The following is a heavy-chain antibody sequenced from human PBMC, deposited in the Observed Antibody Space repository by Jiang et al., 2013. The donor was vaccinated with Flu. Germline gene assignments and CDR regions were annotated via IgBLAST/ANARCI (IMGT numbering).Heavy chain of an antibody. CDR1: GGSISSSSYY. D-gene: IGHD1-26*01. CDR2: IYYSGST. V-gene: IGHV4-39*07. CDR3: ARSASAGATYNWFRP. J-gene: IGHJ5*02. Sequence: LLKPSETLSLTCTVSGGSISSSSYYWGWIRQPPGKGLEWIGSIYYSGSTYYNPSLKSRVTISVDTSKNQFSLKLSSVTAADTAVYYCARSASAGATYNWFRPLGPGNPGSPSP.